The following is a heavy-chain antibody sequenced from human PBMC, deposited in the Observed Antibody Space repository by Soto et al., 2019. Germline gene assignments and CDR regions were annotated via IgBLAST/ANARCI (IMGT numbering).Heavy chain of an antibody. J-gene: IGHJ5*02. CDR3: ARRIATGQLDP. V-gene: IGHV1-3*01. CDR1: GYTFTRYT. CDR2: INPDNGNT. D-gene: IGHD2-15*01. Sequence: QVQLVQSGAEVKKPGASVKISCKASGYTFTRYTMNWVRQAPGQRLEWMGWINPDNGNTKSSQKFQDRVIITRDTSASTAYMDLSSLRSDDTAVYYCARRIATGQLDPWGQGTLLTGYS.